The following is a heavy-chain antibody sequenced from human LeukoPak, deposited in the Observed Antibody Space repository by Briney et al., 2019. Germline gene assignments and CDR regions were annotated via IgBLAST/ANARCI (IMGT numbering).Heavy chain of an antibody. Sequence: SVKVSCKASGGTFSSYAISWVRQAPGQGLEWMGGITPIFGTANYAQKFQGRVTITTDESTSTAYMELSSLRSEDTAVYYCATVALLRGSSGYYYYFDYWGQGTLVTVSS. CDR3: ATVALLRGSSGYYYYFDY. J-gene: IGHJ4*02. D-gene: IGHD3-22*01. V-gene: IGHV1-69*05. CDR1: GGTFSSYA. CDR2: ITPIFGTA.